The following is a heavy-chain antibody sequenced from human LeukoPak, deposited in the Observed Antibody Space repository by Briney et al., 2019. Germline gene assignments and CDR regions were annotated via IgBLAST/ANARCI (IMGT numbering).Heavy chain of an antibody. V-gene: IGHV1-8*03. CDR2: MNPNSGNT. CDR3: ARQDYDFWSGSPNWFDP. CDR1: GYTFTSYD. Sequence: GASVKVSCKASGYTFTSYDINWVRQATGQGLEWMGWMNPNSGNTGYAQKFQGRVTTTRNTSISTAYMELSSLRSEDTAVYYCARQDYDFWSGSPNWFDPWGQGTLVTVSS. J-gene: IGHJ5*02. D-gene: IGHD3-3*01.